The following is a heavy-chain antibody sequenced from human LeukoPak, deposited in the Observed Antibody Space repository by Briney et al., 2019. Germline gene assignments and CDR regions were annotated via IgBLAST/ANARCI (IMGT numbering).Heavy chain of an antibody. Sequence: GASVKVSCKASGYTFTSYAMNWVRQAPGQGLEWMGWINTNTGNPTYAQGFTGRFVFSLDTSVSTAYLQISSLKAEDTAVYYCARALRYAINTVTTNLFGGYWGQGTLVTVSS. CDR3: ARALRYAINTVTTNLFGGY. CDR2: INTNTGNP. CDR1: GYTFTSYA. D-gene: IGHD4-11*01. J-gene: IGHJ4*02. V-gene: IGHV7-4-1*02.